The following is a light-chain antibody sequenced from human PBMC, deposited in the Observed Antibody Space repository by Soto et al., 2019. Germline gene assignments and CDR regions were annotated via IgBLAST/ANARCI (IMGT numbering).Light chain of an antibody. J-gene: IGKJ2*01. CDR2: GAS. CDR3: QQFVSSPPYT. CDR1: QSISSSY. Sequence: EIVLTQSPGTLSLSPGERATLSCRASQSISSSYLAWYQQKPGQAPRLLIYGASSRATGIPDRFSGSGSGTDFTLTISRLEPEDGAVYYCQQFVSSPPYTFGQGTQLELK. V-gene: IGKV3-20*01.